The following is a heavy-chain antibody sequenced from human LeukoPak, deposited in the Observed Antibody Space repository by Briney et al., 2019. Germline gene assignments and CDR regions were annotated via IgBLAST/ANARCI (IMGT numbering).Heavy chain of an antibody. J-gene: IGHJ5*02. CDR1: GYSFTSYW. D-gene: IGHD3-3*01. Sequence: GGSLKISCKGSGYSFTSYWIGWVRQMPGKGLEWMGIIYLGDSDTRYSPSFQGQVTISADKSISTAYLQWSSLKASDTAMYYCARSSDFWSGYYTSPNWFDPWGQGTLVTVSS. CDR2: IYLGDSDT. CDR3: ARSSDFWSGYYTSPNWFDP. V-gene: IGHV5-51*01.